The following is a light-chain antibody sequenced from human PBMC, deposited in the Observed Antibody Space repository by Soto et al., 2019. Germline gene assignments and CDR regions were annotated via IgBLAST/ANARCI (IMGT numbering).Light chain of an antibody. Sequence: QSVLTQPPSVSAAPRQKVTISCSGSSSNIGNNYVSWYQQLPGTAPKLLIYENNKRPSGIPDRFSGSKSGTSATLGITGLQTGDEADYYCGTWDSSLSARVFGGGTKVTVL. CDR2: ENN. V-gene: IGLV1-51*02. CDR1: SSNIGNNY. J-gene: IGLJ3*02. CDR3: GTWDSSLSARV.